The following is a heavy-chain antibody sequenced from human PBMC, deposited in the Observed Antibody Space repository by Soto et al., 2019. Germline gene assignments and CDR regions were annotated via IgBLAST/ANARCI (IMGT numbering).Heavy chain of an antibody. V-gene: IGHV4-59*01. CDR3: ARRYYYDSSGYPPFDP. Sequence: SETLSLTCTVSGGSISSYYWSWIRQPPGKGLEWIGYIYYSGSTNYNPSLKSRVTISVDTSKNQFSLKLSSVTAADTAVYYCARRYYYDSSGYPPFDPWGQGTLVTVS. CDR1: GGSISSYY. CDR2: IYYSGST. D-gene: IGHD3-22*01. J-gene: IGHJ5*02.